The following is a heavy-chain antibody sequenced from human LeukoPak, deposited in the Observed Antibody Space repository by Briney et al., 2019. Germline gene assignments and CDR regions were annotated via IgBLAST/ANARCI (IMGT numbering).Heavy chain of an antibody. D-gene: IGHD4-17*01. CDR1: GYTFTSYA. Sequence: ASVKVSCKASGYTFTSYAMHWVRQAPGQRLEWMGWINAGNGNTKYSQKFQGRVTITRDTSASTAYMELSSLRSEDTAVYYCARLDDYGGKHQSGYFDYWGQGTLVTVSS. CDR2: INAGNGNT. CDR3: ARLDDYGGKHQSGYFDY. J-gene: IGHJ4*02. V-gene: IGHV1-3*01.